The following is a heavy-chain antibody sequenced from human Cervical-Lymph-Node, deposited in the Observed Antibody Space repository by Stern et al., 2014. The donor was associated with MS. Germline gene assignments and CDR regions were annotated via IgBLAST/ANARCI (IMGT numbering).Heavy chain of an antibody. CDR3: ARHQAGIAAN. CDR2: IMPLLGTE. V-gene: IGHV1-69*19. J-gene: IGHJ4*02. D-gene: IGHD6-13*01. CDR1: GGSLSTLD. Sequence: QVQLVESGAEVKRPESSVKVSCKASGGSLSTLDISWGRQAPGQGLEWVGEIMPLLGTERYAQKFKGRLTITADDSTSTVYMELSSLKSEDTAIYFCARHQAGIAANWGQGTLVTVTS.